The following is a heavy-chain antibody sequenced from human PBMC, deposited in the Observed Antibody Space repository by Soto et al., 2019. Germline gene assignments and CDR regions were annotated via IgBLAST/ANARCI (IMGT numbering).Heavy chain of an antibody. CDR3: ARGLRRQLLNWFDP. Sequence: SETLSLTCTVSGGSISSYYWSWIRQPPGRGLEWIGYIYYIGSTNYNPSPKSRVTISVDTSKNQFSLKLSSVTAADTAVYYCARGLRRQLLNWFDPWGQGTLVTVSS. CDR2: IYYIGST. CDR1: GGSISSYY. V-gene: IGHV4-59*01. J-gene: IGHJ5*02. D-gene: IGHD2-2*01.